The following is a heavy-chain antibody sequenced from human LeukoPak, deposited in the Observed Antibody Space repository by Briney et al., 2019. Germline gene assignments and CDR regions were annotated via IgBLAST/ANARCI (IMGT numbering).Heavy chain of an antibody. CDR1: GXXXXXXX. CDR2: XXSXGXTX. J-gene: IGHJ4*02. D-gene: IGHD1-14*01. V-gene: IGHV3-48*03. CDR3: ARELSGTPGFDY. Sequence: GGSLRLSCAXXGXXXXXXXXXXXXXXXXXXLXXVXXXXSXGXTXXXADSVKCXFXISRDNAKNSLYLQMNSLRAEDXAVYYXARELSGTPGFDYWGQGTLVTVSS.